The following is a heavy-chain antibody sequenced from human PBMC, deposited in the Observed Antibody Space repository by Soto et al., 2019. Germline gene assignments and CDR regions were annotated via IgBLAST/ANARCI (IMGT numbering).Heavy chain of an antibody. CDR1: GYTFTTYG. J-gene: IGHJ4*02. CDR3: ARDTVAGRTGFDY. V-gene: IGHV1-18*01. CDR2: MNTYNGNT. Sequence: QVQLVQSGAEVKKPGASVKVSCKASGYTFTTYGISWVRQAPGQGLEWMGWMNTYNGNTNYAQDLQGRVTMTTDTSTSTAYTELRSLRSDDTAVYYCARDTVAGRTGFDYWGQGTLVTVSS. D-gene: IGHD6-19*01.